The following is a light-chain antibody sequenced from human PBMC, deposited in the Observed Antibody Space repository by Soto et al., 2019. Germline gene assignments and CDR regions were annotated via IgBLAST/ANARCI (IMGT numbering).Light chain of an antibody. V-gene: IGKV4-1*01. Sequence: DIVMTQSPDSLAMSLGERATINCKSSQSVLASSNNKHLLAWYQQKPGQPPKLLIYGASTRESGVPDRFRGSGSGTDFTLTISSLQAEDVAVYYCHQYYSSHLTFGGGTNVEIK. CDR3: HQYYSSHLT. CDR1: QSVLASSNNKHL. CDR2: GAS. J-gene: IGKJ4*01.